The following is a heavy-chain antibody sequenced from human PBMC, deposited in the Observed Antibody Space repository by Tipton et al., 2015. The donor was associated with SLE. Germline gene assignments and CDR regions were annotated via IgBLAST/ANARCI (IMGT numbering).Heavy chain of an antibody. Sequence: TLSLTCAVYGGSFSDYYWSWIRQPPGKGLEWLAYIYYSGSTNYNPSLKSRVTISVDTSKNQVSLNLASVTAADAAVYYCARGGPEGLTTNCFEVRGQGTEVAGAS. CDR2: IYYSGST. CDR1: GGSFSDYY. V-gene: IGHV4-59*01. CDR3: ARGGPEGLTTNCFEV. D-gene: IGHD1-1*01. J-gene: IGHJ3*01.